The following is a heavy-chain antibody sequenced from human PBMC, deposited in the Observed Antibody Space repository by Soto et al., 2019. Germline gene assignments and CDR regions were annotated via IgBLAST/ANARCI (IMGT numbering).Heavy chain of an antibody. CDR3: ARRVIGLVPNEDGYYGMDV. CDR2: IYYSGST. D-gene: IGHD6-6*01. Sequence: SSETLSLTCTVSGGSISSSSYYWGWIRQPPGKGLEWIGSIYYSGSTYYNPSLKSRVTISVDTSKNQFSLKLSSVTAADTAVYYCARRVIGLVPNEDGYYGMDVWGQGTTVTVSS. CDR1: GGSISSSSYY. J-gene: IGHJ6*02. V-gene: IGHV4-39*01.